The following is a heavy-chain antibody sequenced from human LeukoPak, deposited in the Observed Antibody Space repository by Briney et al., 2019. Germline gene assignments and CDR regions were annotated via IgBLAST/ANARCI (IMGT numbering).Heavy chain of an antibody. CDR1: GYTFTSYY. D-gene: IGHD2-21*02. V-gene: IGHV1-46*01. J-gene: IGHJ4*02. CDR2: INPSGGST. Sequence: ASVKVSCKASGYTFTSYYMRWVRQAPGQGLEWMGIINPSGGSTSYAQKFQGRVTMTRDMSTSTVYMELSSLRSEDTAVYYCARGGPLAYCGGDCYWRGLYFDYWGQGTLVTVSS. CDR3: ARGGPLAYCGGDCYWRGLYFDY.